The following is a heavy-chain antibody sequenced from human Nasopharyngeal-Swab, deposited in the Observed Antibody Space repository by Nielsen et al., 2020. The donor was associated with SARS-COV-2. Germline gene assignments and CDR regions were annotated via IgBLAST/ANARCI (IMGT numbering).Heavy chain of an antibody. D-gene: IGHD3-3*01. Sequence: GESLKISCAASGFTFSNAWMSWVRQAPGKGLEWVGRIKSKTDGGTTDYAALVKGRFTISRDDSKNTLYLQMNSLKTEDTAVYYCTTDGFTIFGVVIVDDYWGQGTLVTVSS. J-gene: IGHJ4*02. CDR3: TTDGFTIFGVVIVDDY. CDR2: IKSKTDGGTT. CDR1: GFTFSNAW. V-gene: IGHV3-15*01.